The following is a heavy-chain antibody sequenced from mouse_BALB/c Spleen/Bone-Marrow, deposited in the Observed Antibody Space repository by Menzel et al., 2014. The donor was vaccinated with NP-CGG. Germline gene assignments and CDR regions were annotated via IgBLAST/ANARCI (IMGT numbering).Heavy chain of an antibody. J-gene: IGHJ3*01. D-gene: IGHD1-1*02. Sequence: EVQLQQSGAELVKPGASVKLSCTASGFNIKDTYMPWVKQRPEQGLEWIGRIDPANGNTKYDPKFQGKATITADTSSNTAYLQLSSLTSEDTAVYYCAKGWGAYWGQGTLVTVSA. V-gene: IGHV14-3*02. CDR2: IDPANGNT. CDR3: AKGWGAY. CDR1: GFNIKDTY.